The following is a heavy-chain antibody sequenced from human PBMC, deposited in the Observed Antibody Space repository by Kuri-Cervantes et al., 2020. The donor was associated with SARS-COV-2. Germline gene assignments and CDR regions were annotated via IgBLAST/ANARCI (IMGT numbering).Heavy chain of an antibody. J-gene: IGHJ5*02. CDR1: GGSINDYY. CDR3: ARDNILFSGSGFDT. Sequence: SETLSLTCTASGGSINDYYWGWIRQPPGKGLEWIGYFYPTGVTNYDPSLKTRVTISTDASKNQLSLKLTSVTAADTAVYYCARDNILFSGSGFDTWGQGALVTVSS. CDR2: FYPTGVT. D-gene: IGHD1-26*01. V-gene: IGHV4-59*01.